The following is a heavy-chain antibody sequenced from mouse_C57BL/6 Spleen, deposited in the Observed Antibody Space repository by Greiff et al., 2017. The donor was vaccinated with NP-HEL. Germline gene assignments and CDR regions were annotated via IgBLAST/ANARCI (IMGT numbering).Heavy chain of an antibody. D-gene: IGHD3-3*01. J-gene: IGHJ2*01. CDR3: ARDGAGRDFDY. CDR1: GFTFSSYA. CDR2: ISDGGSYT. V-gene: IGHV5-4*01. Sequence: DVQLVESGGGLVKPGGSLKLSCAASGFTFSSYAMSWVRQTPGKRLEWVATISDGGSYTYYPDNVKGRFTISRDNAKNNLYLQMSHLKSEDTAMYYCARDGAGRDFDYWGQGTTLTVSS.